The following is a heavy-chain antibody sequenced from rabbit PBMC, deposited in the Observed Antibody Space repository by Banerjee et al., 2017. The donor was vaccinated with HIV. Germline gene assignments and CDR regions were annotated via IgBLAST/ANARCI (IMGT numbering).Heavy chain of an antibody. J-gene: IGHJ4*01. CDR2: IYAGSSGNT. Sequence: QEQLKETGGGLVQPGGSLTLSCKASGIDFSSYGISWVRQAPGKGLEWIACIYAGSSGNTYYASWAKGRFTISKTSSTTVTLQMPSLTAADTATYFCVRGASSSGYFFNLWGQGTLVTVS. CDR1: GIDFSSYG. V-gene: IGHV1S45*01. D-gene: IGHD1-1*01. CDR3: VRGASSSGYFFNL.